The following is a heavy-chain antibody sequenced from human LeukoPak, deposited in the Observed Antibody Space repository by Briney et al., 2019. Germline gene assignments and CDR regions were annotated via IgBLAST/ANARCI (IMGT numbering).Heavy chain of an antibody. CDR1: GYSFTRYW. V-gene: IGHV5-51*01. Sequence: GESLKISCHGSGYSFTRYWIGWVRQMPGKGLEWMGIIYPGDSDTRYSPSFQGQVTISADKSISTAYLQWSSLKASHTAMYYCARSGALYNGWFDPWGQGTLVTVSS. CDR2: IYPGDSDT. J-gene: IGHJ5*02. CDR3: ARSGALYNGWFDP. D-gene: IGHD1-1*01.